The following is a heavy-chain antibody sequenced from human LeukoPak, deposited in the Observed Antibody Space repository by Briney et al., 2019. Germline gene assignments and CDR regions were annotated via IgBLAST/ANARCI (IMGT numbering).Heavy chain of an antibody. D-gene: IGHD2-15*01. CDR2: MDPNSGDT. J-gene: IGHJ3*01. CDR1: GYNFTVYY. CDR3: ATKGGLTPNTLAM. Sequence: ASVKVSCKGSGYNFTVYYMHWVRQAPGQGLEWMGWMDPNSGDTIYAPNFQGRVSMTRATSITTAYMELSSLTFDDSATYYCATKGGLTPNTLAMWGHGTMVTVSS. V-gene: IGHV1-2*02.